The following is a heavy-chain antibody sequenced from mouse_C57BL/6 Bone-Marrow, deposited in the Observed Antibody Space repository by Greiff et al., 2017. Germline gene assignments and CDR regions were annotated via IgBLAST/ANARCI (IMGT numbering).Heavy chain of an antibody. Sequence: QLQQSGPELVKPGASVKIPCKASGYTFTDYNMDWVKQNHGKSLEWIGDINPNNGGTIYNQKFKGKATLTVDKSSSTAYMELRRLTSEDTAVYYCARWGTAWFAYWGQGTLVTVSA. CDR2: INPNNGGT. D-gene: IGHD3-3*01. CDR1: GYTFTDYN. V-gene: IGHV1-18*01. J-gene: IGHJ3*01. CDR3: ARWGTAWFAY.